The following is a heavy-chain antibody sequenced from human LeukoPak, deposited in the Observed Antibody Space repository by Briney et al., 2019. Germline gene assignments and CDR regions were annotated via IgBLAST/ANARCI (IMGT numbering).Heavy chain of an antibody. CDR2: IYSGGST. Sequence: SGGSLRLSCAASGFTVSSNYMSWVRQAPGKGLEWVSVIYSGGSTYYADSVKGRFTISRDNSKNTLYLQMNSLRAEDTAVYYCAREEADIVVVVAAFDYWGQGTLVTVSS. D-gene: IGHD2-15*01. CDR1: GFTVSSNY. CDR3: AREEADIVVVVAAFDY. V-gene: IGHV3-53*05. J-gene: IGHJ4*02.